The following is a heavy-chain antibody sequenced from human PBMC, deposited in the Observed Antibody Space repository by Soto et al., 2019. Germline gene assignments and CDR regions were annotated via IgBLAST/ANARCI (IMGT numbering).Heavy chain of an antibody. V-gene: IGHV3-23*01. D-gene: IGHD7-27*01. J-gene: IGHJ2*01. CDR1: GFTFFNYA. CDR2: ISGGGDAT. Sequence: EVQLLESGGGLVQPGGSLRLSCAGSGFTFFNYAMNWVRQAPGKGLEWVSSISGGGDATFFPDSVRGRFTFSRDNSKNTVTLQMNSLGVEDTAVYYCARKILGSTTRPEYGYFDLWGRGTLVTVSS. CDR3: ARKILGSTTRPEYGYFDL.